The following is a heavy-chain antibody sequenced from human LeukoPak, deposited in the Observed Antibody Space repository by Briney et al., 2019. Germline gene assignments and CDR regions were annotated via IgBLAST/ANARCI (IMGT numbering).Heavy chain of an antibody. Sequence: SGPTLVTPKQPLTLTCSFSGFSLTTTAVGVGWIRQPPGKALVWLTLMYWDGDKCSSPSLRSRLTITKFASKNQVVLTMTNMDPVDTATYYCAHRPPGYSYSSVIFDYWGQGALVTVSS. D-gene: IGHD5-18*01. J-gene: IGHJ4*02. CDR3: AHRPPGYSYSSVIFDY. CDR1: GFSLTTTAVG. CDR2: MYWDGDK. V-gene: IGHV2-5*02.